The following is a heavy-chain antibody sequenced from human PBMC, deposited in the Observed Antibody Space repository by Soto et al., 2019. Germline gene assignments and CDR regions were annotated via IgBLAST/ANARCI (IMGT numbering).Heavy chain of an antibody. V-gene: IGHV3-33*01. J-gene: IGHJ6*04. Sequence: GGSLRLSCAASGFIFISYGMHWVRQAPCKGLEWVAVIWYDGSNKYYADSVKGRFTISRDNSKNTLYLQMNSLRAEDTAVYYCARDTCSGGSCYPGGMDVSGKGTTVTVSS. CDR2: IWYDGSNK. D-gene: IGHD2-15*01. CDR1: GFIFISYG. CDR3: ARDTCSGGSCYPGGMDV.